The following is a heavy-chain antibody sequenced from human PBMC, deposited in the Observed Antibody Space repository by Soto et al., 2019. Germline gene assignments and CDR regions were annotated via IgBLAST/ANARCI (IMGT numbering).Heavy chain of an antibody. J-gene: IGHJ5*02. CDR1: GFTFSSYA. Sequence: GGSLRLSCAASGFTFSSYAMSWVRQAPGKGLEWVSAISGSGGSTYYADSVKGRFTISRDNSKNTLYLQMSSLRAEDTAVYYCAKDPFPGPPVGWFDPWGQGTLVTVSS. CDR3: AKDPFPGPPVGWFDP. V-gene: IGHV3-23*01. CDR2: ISGSGGST.